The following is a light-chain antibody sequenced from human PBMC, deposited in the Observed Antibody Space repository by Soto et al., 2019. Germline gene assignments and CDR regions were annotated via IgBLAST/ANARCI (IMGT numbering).Light chain of an antibody. CDR3: RLT. J-gene: IGKJ1*01. Sequence: DIQMTQSPSTLPASVGDRVTITCRASQSISSWLAWYQQKPGKAPTLLIYDASSLESGVPSRFSGSGSKTESTLTISCLQPDDFETHFQRLTFGKGTKVAIK. CDR2: DAS. CDR1: QSISSW. V-gene: IGKV1-5*01.